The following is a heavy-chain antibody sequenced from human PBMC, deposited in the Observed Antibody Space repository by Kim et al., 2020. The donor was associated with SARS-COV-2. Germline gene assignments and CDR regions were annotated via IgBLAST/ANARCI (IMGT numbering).Heavy chain of an antibody. Sequence: SRVTISVDTSKNQFSLKLSSVTAADTAVYYCARGYRYCSSTSCYAPNFDYWGQGTLVTVSS. CDR3: ARGYRYCSSTSCYAPNFDY. J-gene: IGHJ4*02. V-gene: IGHV4-39*01. D-gene: IGHD2-2*01.